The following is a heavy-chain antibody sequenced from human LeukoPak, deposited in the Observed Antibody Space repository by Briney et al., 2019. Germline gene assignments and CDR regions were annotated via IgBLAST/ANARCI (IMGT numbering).Heavy chain of an antibody. Sequence: GGSLRLSCAASGFSLSSNWMHWIRQVPGKGLVWVSHINPDGSNIKYADSVKGRFTISRDNAKNTVYLQMNSLRAEDMAVYYCARPPHAYGFDMWGQGTMVTVSS. CDR1: GFSLSSNW. CDR2: INPDGSNI. J-gene: IGHJ3*02. V-gene: IGHV3-74*01. CDR3: ARPPHAYGFDM.